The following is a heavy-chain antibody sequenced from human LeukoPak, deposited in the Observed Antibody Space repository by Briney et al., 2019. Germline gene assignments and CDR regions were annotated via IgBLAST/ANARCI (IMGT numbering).Heavy chain of an antibody. CDR3: ARDKDDYGSGNHWFDP. CDR2: ISSSGSTI. D-gene: IGHD3-10*01. V-gene: IGHV3-11*01. Sequence: PGGSLRLSCAASGFTFSDYYMSWIRQAPGKGLEWVSYISSSGSTIYYADSVKGRFTISRDNAKNSLYLQMTSLRAEDTAVYYCARDKDDYGSGNHWFDPWGQGTLVTVSS. J-gene: IGHJ5*02. CDR1: GFTFSDYY.